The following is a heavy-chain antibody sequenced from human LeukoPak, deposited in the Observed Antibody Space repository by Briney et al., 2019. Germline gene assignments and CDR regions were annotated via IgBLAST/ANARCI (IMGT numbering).Heavy chain of an antibody. CDR2: MNPKSGNT. D-gene: IGHD3-3*01. J-gene: IGHJ4*02. Sequence: GASVKVSCKASGYPFSNYDINWVRQAPGQGLEWMGWMNPKSGNTGYGQKFQGRVTMTTDTSTSTAYMELRSLRSDDTAVYYCARTFITIFGVAQYYFDYWGQGTLVTVSS. CDR3: ARTFITIFGVAQYYFDY. CDR1: GYPFSNYD. V-gene: IGHV1-8*01.